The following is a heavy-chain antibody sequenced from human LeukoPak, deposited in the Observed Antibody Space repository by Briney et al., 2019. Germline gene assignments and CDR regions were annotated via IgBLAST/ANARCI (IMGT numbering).Heavy chain of an antibody. CDR1: GGSFSGYY. CDR2: INHSGST. CDR3: ARGTPSSGSYYLGKNWFDP. Sequence: SETLSLTCAVYGGSFSGYYWSWIRQPPGKGLEWIGEINHSGSTNYNPSLKSRVTISVDTSKNQFSLKLSSVTAADTAVYYCARGTPSSGSYYLGKNWFDPWGQGTLVTVSS. V-gene: IGHV4-34*01. J-gene: IGHJ5*02. D-gene: IGHD3-10*01.